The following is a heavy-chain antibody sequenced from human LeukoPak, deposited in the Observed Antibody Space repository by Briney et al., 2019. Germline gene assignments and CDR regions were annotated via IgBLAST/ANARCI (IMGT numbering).Heavy chain of an antibody. V-gene: IGHV3-21*01. D-gene: IGHD2-2*02. CDR2: ISSSSSYI. CDR1: GFTFSSYS. CDR3: ARWGNEYCSSTSCYRGGYYFDY. Sequence: GGSLRLSCAASGFTFSSYSMNWVRQAPGKGLEWVSSISSSSSYIYYADSVKGRFTISRDNAKSSLYLQMNSLRAEDTAVYYCARWGNEYCSSTSCYRGGYYFDYWGQGTLVTVSS. J-gene: IGHJ4*02.